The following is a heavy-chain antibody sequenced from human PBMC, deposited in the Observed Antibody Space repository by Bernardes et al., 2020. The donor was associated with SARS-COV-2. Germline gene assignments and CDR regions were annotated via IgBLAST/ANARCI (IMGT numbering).Heavy chain of an antibody. Sequence: AQVKVSCKVTGDTFTDCVHWVRQAPGQWLEWMGWVCPTSGETNYAQKFKGRVSMTTDRSISTAYMELNGLRLDDTAVYYCARGHPEFDFWGQGALVTVSS. V-gene: IGHV1-2*02. CDR1: GDTFTDC. J-gene: IGHJ4*02. CDR3: ARGHPEFDF. CDR2: VCPTSGET.